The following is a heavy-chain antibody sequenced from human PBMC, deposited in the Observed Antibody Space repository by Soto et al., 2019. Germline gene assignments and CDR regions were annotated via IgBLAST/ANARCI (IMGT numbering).Heavy chain of an antibody. Sequence: QVQLQESGPELVKPSQTLSLTCSVSGGSITTNGHYWTWIRQHPGQGLEWIAYIYYTGNSYLNPSLKSRHSISVDTSKNQFFLELRSVTAADTAVYYCAREQWGFDSWGQGTLVTVSS. D-gene: IGHD6-19*01. CDR3: AREQWGFDS. CDR1: GGSITTNGHY. CDR2: IYYTGNS. V-gene: IGHV4-31*03. J-gene: IGHJ4*02.